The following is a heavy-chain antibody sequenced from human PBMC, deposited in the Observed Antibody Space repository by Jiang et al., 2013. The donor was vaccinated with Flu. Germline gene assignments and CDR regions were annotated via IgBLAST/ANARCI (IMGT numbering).Heavy chain of an antibody. CDR2: IYYSENIDYSGST. V-gene: IGHV4-59*11. D-gene: IGHD3-3*01. J-gene: IGHJ3*01. CDR3: ARGGAIFGVVTPDAFDL. CDR1: GGSISSHY. Sequence: LLKPSETLSLTCTVSGGSISSHYWSWIRQPPGKGLEWIGYIYYSENIDYSGSTYYNPSLKSRVTISVDTSKNQFSLKLSSVTAADTAVYYCARGGAIFGVVTPDAFDLWGQGTMVIVSS.